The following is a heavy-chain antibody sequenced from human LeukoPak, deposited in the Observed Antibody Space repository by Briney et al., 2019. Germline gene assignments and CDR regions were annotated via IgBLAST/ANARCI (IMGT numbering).Heavy chain of an antibody. CDR2: IYYSGST. CDR1: GGSISSYY. D-gene: IGHD2-15*01. CDR3: ARGVSSGGRNTLDY. Sequence: PSETLSLTCTVSGGSISSYYWSWLRQPPGKGLERIGYIYYSGSTNYNPSLKSRVTISVDTSKNQFSLKLSSVTAADTAVYYCARGVSSGGRNTLDYWGQGTLVTVSS. J-gene: IGHJ4*02. V-gene: IGHV4-59*01.